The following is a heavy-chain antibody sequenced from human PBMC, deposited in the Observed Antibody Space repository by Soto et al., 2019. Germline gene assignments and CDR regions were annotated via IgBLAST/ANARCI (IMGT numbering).Heavy chain of an antibody. CDR3: ARWWSGSRQGFDP. V-gene: IGHV4-31*03. Sequence: QVQLQESGPGLVKPSQTLSLTCTVSGGSISSGDYYWSWIRQHPGKGLEWIGYIYYSGSTYYNPSLKSRVTVSVYTSKNQFSLKLSSLTAADTAVYYCARWWSGSRQGFDPWGQGTLVTVSS. CDR2: IYYSGST. J-gene: IGHJ5*02. CDR1: GGSISSGDYY. D-gene: IGHD3-3*01.